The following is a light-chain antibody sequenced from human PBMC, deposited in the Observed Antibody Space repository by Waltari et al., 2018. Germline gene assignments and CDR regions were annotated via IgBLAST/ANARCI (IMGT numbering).Light chain of an antibody. CDR3: QQYGIYRA. CDR1: QSVSTW. Sequence: DVQMTQSPSTLSASVGDRVTITCRASQSVSTWLAWYQQKPGKAPNLLIYRASTVETGVPSRFSGSGSGTEFTLTISSLQPDDFATYYCQQYGIYRAFGQGTKV. V-gene: IGKV1-5*03. J-gene: IGKJ1*01. CDR2: RAS.